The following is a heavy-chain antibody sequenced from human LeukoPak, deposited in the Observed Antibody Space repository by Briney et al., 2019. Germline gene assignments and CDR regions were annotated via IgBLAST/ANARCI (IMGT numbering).Heavy chain of an antibody. J-gene: IGHJ4*02. CDR2: ITSRSSYT. CDR1: GFTFSSDS. Sequence: GGSLRLSFAASGFTFSSDSMNWVRQAAGKGLEWVSSITSRSSYTYYADSMKGRFTISRDNAKNSLYLQMNSLRAEDTAIYYCARDPIASAASGGDSWGQGTLVTVSS. D-gene: IGHD6-13*01. V-gene: IGHV3-21*01. CDR3: ARDPIASAASGGDS.